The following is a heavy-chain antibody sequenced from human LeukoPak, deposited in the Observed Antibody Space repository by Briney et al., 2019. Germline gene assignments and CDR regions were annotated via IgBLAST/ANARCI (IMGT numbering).Heavy chain of an antibody. D-gene: IGHD4/OR15-4a*01. CDR1: GFTFNYG. J-gene: IGHJ4*02. V-gene: IGHV3-74*01. Sequence: PGGSLRLSCAGSGFTFNYGMDWVRPAPGKGLVWVSFINPDGSATSYSDAVKGRFTISRDNAKNTLYLQMNSLRAEDTAVYYCARGRDYGFDYWGQGTLVTVSS. CDR3: ARGRDYGFDY. CDR2: INPDGSAT.